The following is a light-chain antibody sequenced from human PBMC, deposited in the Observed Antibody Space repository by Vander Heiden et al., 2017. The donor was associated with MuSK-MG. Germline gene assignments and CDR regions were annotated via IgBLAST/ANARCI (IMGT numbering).Light chain of an antibody. V-gene: IGLV2-8*01. CDR3: SSYAGSHVV. Sequence: HSALTQPPPAPGSPGQSVTISSAGTSSVVGGYNYVSYYQQPGDKAHKIMIYEITRRPSVVHDRFAGSKSGNAASLTVAGHQTEDEADYCCSSYAGSHVVFGGGTKLTVL. J-gene: IGLJ2*01. CDR2: EIT. CDR1: SSVVGGYNY.